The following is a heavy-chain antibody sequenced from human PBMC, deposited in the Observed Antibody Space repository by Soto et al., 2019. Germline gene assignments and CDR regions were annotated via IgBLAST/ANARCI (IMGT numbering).Heavy chain of an antibody. CDR1: GFTFSTFA. CDR3: ARDPAGGNGHYYLFDY. J-gene: IGHJ4*02. Sequence: HPGGSLRLSCAASGFTFSTFAMHWVRQAPGKGLDWVAVISYDGSNKYYADSVKGRFTISRDNSKNTLFLQMNSLRSEDTAVYYCARDPAGGNGHYYLFDYWGQGTLVTVSS. D-gene: IGHD3-3*01. V-gene: IGHV3-30-3*01. CDR2: ISYDGSNK.